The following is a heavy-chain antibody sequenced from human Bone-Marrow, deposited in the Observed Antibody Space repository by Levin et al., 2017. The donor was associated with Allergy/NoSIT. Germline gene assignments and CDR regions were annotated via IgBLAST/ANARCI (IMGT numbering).Heavy chain of an antibody. CDR3: ARGPYYYFYYMDV. J-gene: IGHJ6*03. V-gene: IGHV1-69*13. CDR1: GGIFRSHA. CDR2: IIAIFDTA. Sequence: GASVKVSCKASGGIFRSHAISWVRQAPGQGLEWMGGIIAIFDTANYAQKFQGRVTITADESTSTVYMELSSLRSEDTAVYYCARGPYYYFYYMDVWGKGTTVTVSS.